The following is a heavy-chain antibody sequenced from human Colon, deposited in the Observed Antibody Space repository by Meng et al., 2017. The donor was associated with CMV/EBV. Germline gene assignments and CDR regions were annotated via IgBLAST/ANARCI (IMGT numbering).Heavy chain of an antibody. Sequence: SGGYGCNCNSAWMNWDRQAPGKGLEWVDRIKPKTDDGATDYATNMNDRFTIFRDDSKATVSLQMNSLKIEDTAVYYCITGADMSGHWGQGTLVTVSS. J-gene: IGHJ4*02. CDR1: GCNCNSAW. V-gene: IGHV3-15*07. CDR2: IKPKTDDGAT. D-gene: IGHD3-3*01. CDR3: ITGADMSGH.